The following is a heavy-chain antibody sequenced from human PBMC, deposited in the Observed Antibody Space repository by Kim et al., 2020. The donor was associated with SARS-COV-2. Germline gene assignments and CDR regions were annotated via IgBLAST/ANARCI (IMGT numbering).Heavy chain of an antibody. CDR3: ARGGDSSGWLDGVVDY. D-gene: IGHD6-19*01. Sequence: GGSLRLSCAASGFTFSSYSMNWVRQAPGKGLEWVSSISSSSSYIYYADSVKGRFTISRDNAKNSLYLQMNSLRAEDTAVYYCARGGDSSGWLDGVVDYWGQGTLVTVSS. CDR2: ISSSSSYI. CDR1: GFTFSSYS. V-gene: IGHV3-21*01. J-gene: IGHJ4*02.